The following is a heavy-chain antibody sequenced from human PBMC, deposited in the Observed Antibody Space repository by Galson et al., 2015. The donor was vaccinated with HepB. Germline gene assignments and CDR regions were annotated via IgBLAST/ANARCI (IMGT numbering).Heavy chain of an antibody. Sequence: SLRLSCAASGFTFTSYVMSWVRQAPGKGLEYASTISGNGGSTYYADSVKGRFTISRDNSKNTLYLQMNSLRPEDTAVYYCVIYDYTRAFGLWGQGTMVTVSS. V-gene: IGHV3-64D*06. D-gene: IGHD4-11*01. CDR2: ISGNGGST. CDR1: GFTFTSYV. CDR3: VIYDYTRAFGL. J-gene: IGHJ3*01.